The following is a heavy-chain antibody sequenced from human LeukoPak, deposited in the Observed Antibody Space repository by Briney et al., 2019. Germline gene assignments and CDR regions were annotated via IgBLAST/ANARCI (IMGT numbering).Heavy chain of an antibody. CDR3: ARDKGRWLPRVQLGSLGDAFDI. J-gene: IGHJ3*02. D-gene: IGHD5-24*01. Sequence: GGSLRLSCAASGFTFSSYWMHWVRQAPGKGLEWVANINQDGSEKYYVDSVKGRFTISRDNAKNSLYLQMNSLRAEDTAVYYCARDKGRWLPRVQLGSLGDAFDIWGQGTMVTVSS. V-gene: IGHV3-7*03. CDR2: INQDGSEK. CDR1: GFTFSSYW.